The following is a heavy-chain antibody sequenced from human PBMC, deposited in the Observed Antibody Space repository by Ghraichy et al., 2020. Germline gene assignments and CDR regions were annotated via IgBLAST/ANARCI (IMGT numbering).Heavy chain of an antibody. Sequence: GESLNISCAASGFTFINYAMSWVRQAPGKGLEWVSAISGNGGSTYYADSVKGRFTISRDNSKNTLYLQMNSLRAEDTAVYYCAKHYYGYYYYGMDVWGQGTTVTVSS. D-gene: IGHD3-10*01. CDR1: GFTFINYA. CDR3: AKHYYGYYYYGMDV. CDR2: ISGNGGST. J-gene: IGHJ6*02. V-gene: IGHV3-23*01.